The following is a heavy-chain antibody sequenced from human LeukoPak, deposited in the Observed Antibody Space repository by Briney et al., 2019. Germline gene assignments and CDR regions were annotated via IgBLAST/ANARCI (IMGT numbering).Heavy chain of an antibody. CDR3: GRHRPQVDPFDY. D-gene: IGHD5-12*01. Sequence: SETLSLTCTVSGGSLSSSSYYWGWIRQPPGKGLEWLGSVFHSGDTYYNLPLKSRVTDSVETSKNQIYLKVFSVTAADTAVYYCGRHRPQVDPFDYWGQGTLVTVSS. J-gene: IGHJ4*02. V-gene: IGHV4-39*01. CDR1: GGSLSSSSYY. CDR2: VFHSGDT.